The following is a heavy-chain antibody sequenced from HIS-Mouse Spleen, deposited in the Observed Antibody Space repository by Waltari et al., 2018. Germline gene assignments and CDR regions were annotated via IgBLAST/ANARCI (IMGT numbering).Heavy chain of an antibody. CDR2: ISYDGSNK. CDR3: AKDSLDQALLNNYYDSSGYDY. V-gene: IGHV3-30*18. D-gene: IGHD3-22*01. J-gene: IGHJ4*02. CDR1: GFTFSSYG. Sequence: QVQLVESGGGVVQPGRSLRLSCAASGFTFSSYGIHWVRRAPGKGLEWVAVISYDGSNKYYADSVKGRFTISRDNSKNTLYLQMNSLRAEDTAVYYCAKDSLDQALLNNYYDSSGYDYWGQGTLVTVSS.